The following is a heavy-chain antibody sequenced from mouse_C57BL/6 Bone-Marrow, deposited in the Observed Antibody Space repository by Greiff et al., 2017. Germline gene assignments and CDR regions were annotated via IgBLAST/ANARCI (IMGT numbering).Heavy chain of an antibody. J-gene: IGHJ2*01. Sequence: QVQLQQPGAELVKPGASVKLSCKASGYTFTSYWMHWVKQRPGQGLEWIGMIHPNSGSTNYNEKFKSKVTLTVDKSSSTAYMQLSSLTSADSAVYYWARGRDAYFDYWGQGTTLTVSA. D-gene: IGHD3-3*01. CDR3: ARGRDAYFDY. CDR1: GYTFTSYW. CDR2: IHPNSGST. V-gene: IGHV1-64*01.